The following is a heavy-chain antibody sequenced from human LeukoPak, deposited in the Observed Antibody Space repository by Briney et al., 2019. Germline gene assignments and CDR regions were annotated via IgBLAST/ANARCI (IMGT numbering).Heavy chain of an antibody. Sequence: ASVKVSCKASGYTFTGYHMHWVRQAPGQGLEWMGWINPNSGGTNYAQKFQGRVTMTRDTSISTAYMELSRLRSDDTAVYYCARDQGGWNFVRVYHYYYMDAWGKGTTVTISS. V-gene: IGHV1-2*02. CDR2: INPNSGGT. CDR1: GYTFTGYH. D-gene: IGHD3-10*02. CDR3: ARDQGGWNFVRVYHYYYMDA. J-gene: IGHJ6*03.